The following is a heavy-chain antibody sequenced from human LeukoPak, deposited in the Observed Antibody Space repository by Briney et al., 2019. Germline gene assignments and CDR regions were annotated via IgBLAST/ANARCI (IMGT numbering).Heavy chain of an antibody. Sequence: QPEGSLRLSCVASGYTFSSYGMHWVRQAPGKGLEWVADIWYDGSKKYYEDSVKGRFTISRDNSKKTLYLQMNSLRVEDTAVYYCAREDGNLKWGYSYGFDYWGQGTLVTVSS. CDR3: AREDGNLKWGYSYGFDY. CDR1: GYTFSSYG. V-gene: IGHV3-33*01. D-gene: IGHD5-18*01. CDR2: IWYDGSKK. J-gene: IGHJ4*02.